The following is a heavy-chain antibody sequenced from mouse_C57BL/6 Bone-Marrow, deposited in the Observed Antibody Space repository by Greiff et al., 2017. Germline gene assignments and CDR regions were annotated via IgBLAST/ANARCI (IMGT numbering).Heavy chain of an antibody. CDR1: GYTFSSYW. V-gene: IGHV1-9*01. J-gene: IGHJ4*01. CDR3: ARNPRYDYAMDY. Sequence: VQLQQSGAELMKPGASVKISCKATGYTFSSYWIEWVKQRPGHGLEWIGEILPGSGSTNYNEKLKGKATFTADTSSNTAYMQRSSLTSEDSAVYYCARNPRYDYAMDYWGQGTSVTVSS. D-gene: IGHD2-14*01. CDR2: ILPGSGST.